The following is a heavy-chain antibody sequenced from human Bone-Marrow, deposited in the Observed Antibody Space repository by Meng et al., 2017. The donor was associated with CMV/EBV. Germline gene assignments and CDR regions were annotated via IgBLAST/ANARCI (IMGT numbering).Heavy chain of an antibody. Sequence: YYWIWIPQPPGNGLGWIGEINHSGDTNYNPSLKSRVTISVDTSKKQFSLRLSSVTAADTAVYYCARGAPRQAYYYGSGSYYKQVYFDYWGQGTLVTVSS. V-gene: IGHV4-34*01. CDR1: YY. CDR3: ARGAPRQAYYYGSGSYYKQVYFDY. J-gene: IGHJ4*02. D-gene: IGHD3-10*01. CDR2: INHSGDT.